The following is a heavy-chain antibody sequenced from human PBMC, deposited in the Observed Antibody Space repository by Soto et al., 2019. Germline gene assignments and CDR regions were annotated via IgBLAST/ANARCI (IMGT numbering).Heavy chain of an antibody. CDR2: IKLDKSEI. J-gene: IGHJ4*02. CDR1: GFTFSSYW. Sequence: EVQLVESGGGLVQPGGSLRLSCAASGFTFSSYWMSWVRQAPGKGLEWVANIKLDKSEIYYVDSVKGRFTISRDNAKNSLYLQMNSLRDEDTAVYYCARGGGAFDFWGQGTLVTVSS. V-gene: IGHV3-7*01. CDR3: ARGGGAFDF. D-gene: IGHD3-16*01.